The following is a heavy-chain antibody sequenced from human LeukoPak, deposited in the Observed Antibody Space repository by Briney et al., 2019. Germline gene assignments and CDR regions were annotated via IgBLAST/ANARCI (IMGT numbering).Heavy chain of an antibody. J-gene: IGHJ4*02. D-gene: IGHD3-10*01. V-gene: IGHV3-53*01. CDR2: IDSGDNT. CDR1: GFTVSSTY. Sequence: GGSLRLSCAASGFTVSSTYMTWVRQTPGKGLEWVSLIDSGDNTYYADSVKGRFTISRDNSKNTLYLQLNSLRAEDTAVYYCAKGSGYGSGSYYKGRIFDDWGQGTLVTVSS. CDR3: AKGSGYGSGSYYKGRIFDD.